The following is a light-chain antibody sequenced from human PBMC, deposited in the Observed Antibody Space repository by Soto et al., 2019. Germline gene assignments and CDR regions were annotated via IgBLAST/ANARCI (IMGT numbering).Light chain of an antibody. V-gene: IGKV3-20*01. Sequence: EIVLTQSPCTLSLSPGERATLSCRASQSVSSSFLSWYQQKPGQSPRLLIYGASGRATGIPDRFSGSGSGTEFTLTISSLQSEDFAEYHCQQYNNWPQTFGQGTKVDIK. CDR1: QSVSSSF. CDR3: QQYNNWPQT. CDR2: GAS. J-gene: IGKJ1*01.